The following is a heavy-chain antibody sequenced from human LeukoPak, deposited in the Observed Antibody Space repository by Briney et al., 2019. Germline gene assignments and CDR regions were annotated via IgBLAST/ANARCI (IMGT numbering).Heavy chain of an antibody. J-gene: IGHJ4*02. CDR2: INHSGST. CDR1: SVSFSGYY. Sequence: KPSETLSLTCAVYSVSFSGYYWSWIRQPPGKGLEWIGEINHSGSTNYNPSLKSRVTISVDTSKNQFSLKLSSVTAADTAVYYCARRMVNFDYWGQGTLVTVSS. D-gene: IGHD3-10*01. CDR3: ARRMVNFDY. V-gene: IGHV4-34*01.